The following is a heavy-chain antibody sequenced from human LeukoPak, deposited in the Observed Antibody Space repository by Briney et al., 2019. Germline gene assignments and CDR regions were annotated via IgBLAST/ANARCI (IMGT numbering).Heavy chain of an antibody. V-gene: IGHV3-11*04. J-gene: IGHJ6*02. CDR3: ARDPHGGGATDYYYGMDV. D-gene: IGHD1-26*01. CDR2: ISSSGSTI. CDR1: GFTFSDYY. Sequence: PGGSLRLSCAASGFTFSDYYMSWIRQAPGKGLEWVSYISSSGSTIYYADSVKGRFTISRDNSKNTLYLQMNSLRAEDTAVYYCARDPHGGGATDYYYGMDVWGQGTTVTVSS.